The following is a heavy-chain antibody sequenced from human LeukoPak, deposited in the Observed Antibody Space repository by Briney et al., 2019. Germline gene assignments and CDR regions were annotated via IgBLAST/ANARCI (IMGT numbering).Heavy chain of an antibody. J-gene: IGHJ4*02. D-gene: IGHD3-16*01. Sequence: PGGSLRLSCAASGFTVSGTHMSWVRQAPGKGLEWVSAMYTGGTTYYADSVMGRFTVSRDNSRNTVFLHMNSLRVDDTAVYYCAKDEATSGGGLASWGQGTLVTVSS. CDR3: AKDEATSGGGLAS. CDR2: MYTGGTT. V-gene: IGHV3-53*01. CDR1: GFTVSGTH.